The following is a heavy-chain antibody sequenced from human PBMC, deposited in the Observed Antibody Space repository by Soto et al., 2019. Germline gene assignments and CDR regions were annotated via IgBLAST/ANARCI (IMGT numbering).Heavy chain of an antibody. V-gene: IGHV4-34*01. CDR3: ARGSPDFITMVRGVKVANYYYYGMDV. Sequence: PSETLSLTCAVYGGSFSGDYWSWIRQPPGKGLEWIGEINHSGSTNYNPSLKSRVTISVDTSKNQFSLKLSSVTAADTAVYYCARGSPDFITMVRGVKVANYYYYGMDVWGQGTTVT. CDR2: INHSGST. CDR1: GGSFSGDY. J-gene: IGHJ6*02. D-gene: IGHD3-10*01.